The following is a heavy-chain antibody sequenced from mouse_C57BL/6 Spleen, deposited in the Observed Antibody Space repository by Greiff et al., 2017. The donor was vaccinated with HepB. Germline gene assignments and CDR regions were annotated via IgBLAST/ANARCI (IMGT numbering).Heavy chain of an antibody. J-gene: IGHJ2*01. CDR1: GYTFTGYW. CDR3: ESKTFYYAPPSYVDY. V-gene: IGHV1-9*01. CDR2: ILPGSGST. D-gene: IGHD2-1*01. Sequence: VQLQQSGAELMKPGASVKLSCKATGYTFTGYWIEWVKQRPGHGLEWIGEILPGSGSTNYNEKFKGKATFTADTSSNTAYMQLSSLTTEDSAIYYCESKTFYYAPPSYVDYWGQGTTLTVSS.